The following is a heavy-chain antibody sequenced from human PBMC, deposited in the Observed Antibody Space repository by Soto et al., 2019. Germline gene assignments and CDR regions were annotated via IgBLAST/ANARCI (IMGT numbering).Heavy chain of an antibody. V-gene: IGHV1-69*01. J-gene: IGHJ5*02. CDR3: ARLIVVAVAGGWFDP. CDR2: IIPIFGTA. Sequence: QVKLVQSGAEVKKPGSSVKVSCKASGGTFSSYAITWVRQAPGQGLEWMGGIIPIFGTANYAQKFQGRVTITADEYTSTAYMELRSLRSEDTAVYYCARLIVVAVAGGWFDPWGQGTLVTVSS. CDR1: GGTFSSYA. D-gene: IGHD6-19*01.